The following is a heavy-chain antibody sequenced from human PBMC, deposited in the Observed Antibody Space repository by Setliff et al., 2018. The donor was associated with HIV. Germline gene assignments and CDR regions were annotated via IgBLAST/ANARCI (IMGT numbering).Heavy chain of an antibody. V-gene: IGHV1-18*01. CDR1: GYTFTGYG. CDR2: ISAYNGNT. J-gene: IGHJ4*02. D-gene: IGHD3-3*01. CDR3: ARGGGGYNFWSGYPSFDY. Sequence: ASVKVSCKASGYTFTGYGISWVRQAPGQGLEWMGWISAYNGNTNYAQKLQGRVTMTTDTSTSTAYMELRSLRSDDTAVYYCARGGGGYNFWSGYPSFDYWGPGTLVTVSS.